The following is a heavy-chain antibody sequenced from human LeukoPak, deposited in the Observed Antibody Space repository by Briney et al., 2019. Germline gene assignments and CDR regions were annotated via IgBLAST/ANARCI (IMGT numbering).Heavy chain of an antibody. Sequence: PSETLSLTCAVYGGSFSGYYWSWIRQPPGKGLEWIGEINHSGSTNYNPSLKSRVTISVDTSKNQFSLKLSSVTAADTAVYYCASSDYVWGSYRRTNYYFDYWGQGTLVTVSS. CDR1: GGSFSGYY. V-gene: IGHV4-34*01. J-gene: IGHJ4*02. CDR2: INHSGST. CDR3: ASSDYVWGSYRRTNYYFDY. D-gene: IGHD3-16*02.